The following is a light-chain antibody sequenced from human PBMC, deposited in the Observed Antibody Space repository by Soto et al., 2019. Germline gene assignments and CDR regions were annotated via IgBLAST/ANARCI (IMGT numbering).Light chain of an antibody. CDR1: QSVDNR. J-gene: IGKJ1*01. CDR3: QQSNYYQWT. Sequence: DVQMTQSPSSLSASIGERVTITCRASQSVDNRLAWFQQKPGKAPKLLIYDASTLESGVPSRFSGSGSGTVFPLTISSHQPDDFAIYFCQQSNYYQWTFGHGTKVEI. CDR2: DAS. V-gene: IGKV1-5*01.